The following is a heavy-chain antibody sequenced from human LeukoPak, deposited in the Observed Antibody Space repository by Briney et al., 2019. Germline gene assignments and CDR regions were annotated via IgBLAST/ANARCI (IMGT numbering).Heavy chain of an antibody. Sequence: GASVKVSCKASGYTFTGYYMHWVRQAPGQGLEWMGWINPNSGGTNYAQKFQGRVTMTRDTSISTAYMELSSLRSEDTAVYYCARGSPRVLRYFDRRSYYFDYWGQGTLVTVSS. V-gene: IGHV1-2*02. D-gene: IGHD3-9*01. J-gene: IGHJ4*02. CDR3: ARGSPRVLRYFDRRSYYFDY. CDR2: INPNSGGT. CDR1: GYTFTGYY.